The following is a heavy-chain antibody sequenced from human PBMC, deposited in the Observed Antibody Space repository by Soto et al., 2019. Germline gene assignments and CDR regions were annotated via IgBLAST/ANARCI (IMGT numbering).Heavy chain of an antibody. D-gene: IGHD6-13*01. CDR1: GFTFSSYW. Sequence: EVQLVESGGGLVQPGGSLRLSCAASGFTFSSYWMHWVRQAPGKGLVWVSRLKSDGSSTAYADSVKGRFTISRDNAKNTLYLQMNSLRAEDTAVYYCARVGGSSSWYWFDPWGQGTLVTVSS. V-gene: IGHV3-74*01. J-gene: IGHJ5*02. CDR2: LKSDGSST. CDR3: ARVGGSSSWYWFDP.